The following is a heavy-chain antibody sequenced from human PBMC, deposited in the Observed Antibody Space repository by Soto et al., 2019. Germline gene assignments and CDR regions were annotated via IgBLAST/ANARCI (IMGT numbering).Heavy chain of an antibody. J-gene: IGHJ5*02. CDR2: IYYSGST. D-gene: IGHD3-3*01. CDR3: AIVRYYDFAPNWFDP. Sequence: SETLSLTCTVSGGSISSSSYYWGWIRQPPGKGLEWIGSIYYSGSTYYNPSLKSRVTISVDTSKNQFSLKLSSVTAADTAVYYCAIVRYYDFAPNWFDPWGQGTLVTVSS. CDR1: GGSISSSSYY. V-gene: IGHV4-39*01.